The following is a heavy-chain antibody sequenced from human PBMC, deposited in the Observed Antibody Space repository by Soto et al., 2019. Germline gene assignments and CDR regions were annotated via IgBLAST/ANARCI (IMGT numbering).Heavy chain of an antibody. CDR3: ARPPYPGCINAVCYPLDY. V-gene: IGHV1-46*01. CDR2: INPSGGST. CDR1: GYTFTSYY. D-gene: IGHD2-8*01. Sequence: QVQLVQSGAEVKKPGASVKISCKASGYTFTSYYMHWVRQAPGQGLEWMGIINPSGGSTNYAQKLQGRVAMTRETSTSTVYMELNRLRSEDTAVYYCARPPYPGCINAVCYPLDYWGQGTLVTVSS. J-gene: IGHJ4*02.